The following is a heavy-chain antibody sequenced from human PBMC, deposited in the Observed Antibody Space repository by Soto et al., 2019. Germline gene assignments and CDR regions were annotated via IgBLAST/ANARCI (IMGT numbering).Heavy chain of an antibody. CDR3: ARYGSGSYYPTTFDY. J-gene: IGHJ4*02. V-gene: IGHV4-39*07. CDR2: IYYSGST. CDR1: GGSITSSSYY. D-gene: IGHD3-10*01. Sequence: PSETLSLTCTFSGGSITSSSYYWGWIRQPPGKGLEWIGSIYYSGSTYYNPSLKSRVTISVDTSKNQFSLKLSSVTAADTAVYYCARYGSGSYYPTTFDYWGQGTLVTVSS.